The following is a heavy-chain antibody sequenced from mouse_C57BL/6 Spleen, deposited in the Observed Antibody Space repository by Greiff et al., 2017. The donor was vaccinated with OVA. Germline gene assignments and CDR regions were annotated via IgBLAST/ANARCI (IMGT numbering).Heavy chain of an antibody. V-gene: IGHV1-81*01. J-gene: IGHJ4*01. CDR1: GYTFTSYG. Sequence: VQLQQSGAELARPGASVKLSCKASGYTFTSYGISWVKQRTGQGLEWIGEIYPRSGNTYYNEKFKGKATLTADTSSSTAYMELRSLTSEDAAVDFCASPGRGAMDYWGQGTAVTVAS. CDR3: ASPGRGAMDY. CDR2: IYPRSGNT.